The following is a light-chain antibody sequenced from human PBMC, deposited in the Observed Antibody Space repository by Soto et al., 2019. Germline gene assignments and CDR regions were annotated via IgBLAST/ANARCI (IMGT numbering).Light chain of an antibody. CDR2: EAS. CDR1: QSISNY. J-gene: IGKJ1*01. V-gene: IGKV1-39*01. Sequence: DIQMTQSPSSLSASVGDRVTITCRASQSISNYLNWYQQKPGKAPNLLIYEASSLQSVVPSRFSGSGSGTDFTLTIRSLQPEDFASYYCQQTYRTPRTFGQGTKVDIK. CDR3: QQTYRTPRT.